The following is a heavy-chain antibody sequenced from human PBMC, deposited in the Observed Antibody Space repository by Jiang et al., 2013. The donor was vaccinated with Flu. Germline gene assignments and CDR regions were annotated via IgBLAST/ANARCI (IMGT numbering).Heavy chain of an antibody. Sequence: SQTLSLTCAISGDSVSSNSAAWNWIRQSPSRGLEWLGRTYYRSKWYNDYAVSVKSRITINPDTSKNQFSLQLNSVTPEDTAVYYCARDSYSSGPIRYNWFDPWGQGTLVTVSS. CDR1: GDSVSSNSAA. V-gene: IGHV6-1*01. CDR3: ARDSYSSGPIRYNWFDP. D-gene: IGHD6-19*01. CDR2: TYYRSKWYN. J-gene: IGHJ5*02.